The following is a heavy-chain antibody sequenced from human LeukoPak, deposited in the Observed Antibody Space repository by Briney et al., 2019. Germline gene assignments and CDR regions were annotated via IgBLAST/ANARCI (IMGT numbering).Heavy chain of an antibody. Sequence: PGGSLRLSCTASGFTFSDYQMSWVRQAPGKGLEWVANIKQDGSEKYYVDSVKGRFTISRDNAKNSLYLQMNSLRAEDTAVYYCARSGMAVAATSWDWGQGTLVTVSS. CDR3: ARSGMAVAATSWD. J-gene: IGHJ4*02. CDR2: IKQDGSEK. V-gene: IGHV3-7*05. CDR1: GFTFSDYQ. D-gene: IGHD6-19*01.